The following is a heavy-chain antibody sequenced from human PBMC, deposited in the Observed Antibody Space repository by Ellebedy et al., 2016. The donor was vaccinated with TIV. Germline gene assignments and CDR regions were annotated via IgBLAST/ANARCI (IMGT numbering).Heavy chain of an antibody. CDR3: ARAIRVSGSYYLDY. J-gene: IGHJ4*02. CDR2: SRNKANSYTT. D-gene: IGHD3-10*01. Sequence: WVRQAPGKGLEWVGRSRNKANSYTTEYAASVKDRFTISRDESKNSVHLQMNSLKTEDTAVYYCARAIRVSGSYYLDYWGQGTLVSVSS. V-gene: IGHV3-72*01.